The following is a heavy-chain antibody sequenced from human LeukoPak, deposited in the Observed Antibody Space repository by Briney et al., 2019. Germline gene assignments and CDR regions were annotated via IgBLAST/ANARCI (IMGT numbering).Heavy chain of an antibody. CDR3: AYMVRGVKGENGMDV. J-gene: IGHJ6*02. V-gene: IGHV1-18*01. CDR2: ISAYNGNT. CDR1: GYTFTSYG. D-gene: IGHD3-10*01. Sequence: WASVKVSCKASGYTFTSYGISWVRQAPGQGLEWMGWISAYNGNTNYAQKLQGRVTMTTDTSTSTAYMELRSLRSDDTAVYYCAYMVRGVKGENGMDVWGQGTTVTVSS.